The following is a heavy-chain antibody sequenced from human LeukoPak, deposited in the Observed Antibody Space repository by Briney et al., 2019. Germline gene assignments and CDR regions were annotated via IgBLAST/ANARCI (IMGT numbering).Heavy chain of an antibody. J-gene: IGHJ3*02. V-gene: IGHV3-21*01. Sequence: GGSLRLSCAASGFTFSSYSMNWVRQAPGKGLEWVSSISSSSSYIYYADSVKGRFTISRDNAKNSLYLQMNSLRAEDTAVYYCARGGVAMVKLYAFDIWGQGTMVTVSS. D-gene: IGHD5-18*01. CDR1: GFTFSSYS. CDR2: ISSSSSYI. CDR3: ARGGVAMVKLYAFDI.